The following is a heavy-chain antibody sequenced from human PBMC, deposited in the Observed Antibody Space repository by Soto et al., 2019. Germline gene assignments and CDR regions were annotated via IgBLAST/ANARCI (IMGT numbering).Heavy chain of an antibody. J-gene: IGHJ5*02. CDR1: GGSISNYY. Sequence: PSETLSLTCTVSGGSISNYYWSWIRQPPGKGLEWIAYISDTGSPNYNPSLKSRVTISVDTSKNQFSLKLSSVTAADTAVYYCARSVFPWGQGTLVTVSS. V-gene: IGHV4-59*12. CDR3: ARSVFP. CDR2: ISDTGSP.